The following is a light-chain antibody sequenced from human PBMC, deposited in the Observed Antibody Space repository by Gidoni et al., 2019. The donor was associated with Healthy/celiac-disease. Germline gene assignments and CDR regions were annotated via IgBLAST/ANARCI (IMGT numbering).Light chain of an antibody. CDR3: CSYAGSSTPWV. J-gene: IGLJ3*02. CDR1: SSDVGSYNL. V-gene: IGLV2-23*01. CDR2: EGS. Sequence: QSALTQPASVSGSPGQSLTISCTGTSSDVGSYNLVSWYQQPPGKAPKLMIYEGSKRPSGVSNRFSGSKSGNTASLTISGLQAEDEADYYCCSYAGSSTPWVFGGGTKLTVL.